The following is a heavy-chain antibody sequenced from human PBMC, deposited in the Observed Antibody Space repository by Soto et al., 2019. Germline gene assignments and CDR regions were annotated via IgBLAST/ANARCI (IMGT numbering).Heavy chain of an antibody. CDR2: ISGSGGST. V-gene: IGHV3-23*01. J-gene: IGHJ4*02. CDR3: ASLGGAAAGTPFDY. Sequence: GGSLRLSCAASGSTFSSYAMSWVRQAPGKGLEWVSAISGSGGSTYYADSVKGRFTISRDNSKNTLYLQMSSLRAEGTAVYYCASLGGAAAGTPFDYWGQGTLVTVSS. CDR1: GSTFSSYA. D-gene: IGHD6-13*01.